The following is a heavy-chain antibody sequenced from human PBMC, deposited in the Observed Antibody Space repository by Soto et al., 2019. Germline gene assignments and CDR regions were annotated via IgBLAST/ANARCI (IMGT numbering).Heavy chain of an antibody. Sequence: HPGGSLRLSCSASGFAFSSYAMHWVRQAPGKGLEDVSIINNNGLSTHYADSVKGRFSISRDNSQNTLYLQMSSLRSEDTAIYYCVKVMDSMVVLEGQFDSWGQGTMVPVYS. CDR2: INNNGLST. V-gene: IGHV3-64D*06. CDR3: VKVMDSMVVLEGQFDS. D-gene: IGHD2-2*03. CDR1: GFAFSSYA. J-gene: IGHJ4*02.